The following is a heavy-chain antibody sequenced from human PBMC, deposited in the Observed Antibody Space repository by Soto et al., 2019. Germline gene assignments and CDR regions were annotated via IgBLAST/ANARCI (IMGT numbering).Heavy chain of an antibody. CDR3: ARASAGLDY. J-gene: IGHJ4*02. V-gene: IGHV3-13*01. D-gene: IGHD1-1*01. CDR1: GFTFSGHD. Sequence: PGGSLRLSCAASGFTFSGHDMHWVRQTTGKGLEWVSGIGSAGDTYYPSSVKGRFTVSRENAKNSLYLQMNSLRVEDTAVYYCARASAGLDYWGQGALVTVSS. CDR2: IGSAGDT.